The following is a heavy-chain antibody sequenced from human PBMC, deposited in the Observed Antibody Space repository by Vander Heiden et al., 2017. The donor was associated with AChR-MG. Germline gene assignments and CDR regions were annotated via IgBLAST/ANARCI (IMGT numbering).Heavy chain of an antibody. J-gene: IGHJ5*02. CDR1: GYTFPSYH. Sequence: QVQMVQSGPAVKKPGASAKVSCKASGYTFPSYHVHWMRHAPGQGLEWVGTVNPAGGSPVYAQRFQGRVTMTTDTSMDTVYMEVSRLTSEDTAVYFCCIDYGDYGSPDLWGQGTLITVSS. CDR3: CIDYGDYGSPDL. D-gene: IGHD4-17*01. CDR2: VNPAGGSP. V-gene: IGHV1-46*01.